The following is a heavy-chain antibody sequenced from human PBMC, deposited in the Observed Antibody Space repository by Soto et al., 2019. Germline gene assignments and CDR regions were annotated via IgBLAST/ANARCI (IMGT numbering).Heavy chain of an antibody. D-gene: IGHD6-6*01. CDR3: AREWGTSIAAAFDY. J-gene: IGHJ4*02. Sequence: ESGGGLVQPGGSLKLSCAASGFTFSSFEMNWVRQAPGKGLEWVSYISNSGRIIYYADSVKGRFTISRDDAKNSLYLQMNSLRAEDTAVYYCAREWGTSIAAAFDYWGQGTLVTVSS. CDR2: ISNSGRII. V-gene: IGHV3-48*03. CDR1: GFTFSSFE.